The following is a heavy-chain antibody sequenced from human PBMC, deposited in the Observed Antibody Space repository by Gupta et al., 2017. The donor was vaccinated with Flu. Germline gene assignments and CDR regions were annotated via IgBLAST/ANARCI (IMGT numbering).Heavy chain of an antibody. CDR1: GYTFTDYY. D-gene: IGHD3-10*01. J-gene: IGHJ4*02. V-gene: IGHV1-46*01. CDR3: ASGRGSLDY. CDR2: INPIDGTT. Sequence: QVQLVQSGSEVTKPGASVRVSCKASGYTFTDYYLHWVRQAPGQGLDWMGIINPIDGTTTYTQRLQGRVTMSRDTSTSTVYMEVTSLRSDDTAVYFCASGRGSLDYWGQGTLVTVSS.